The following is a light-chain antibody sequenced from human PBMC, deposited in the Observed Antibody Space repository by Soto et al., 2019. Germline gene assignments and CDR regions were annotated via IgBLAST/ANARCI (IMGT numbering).Light chain of an antibody. J-gene: IGKJ1*01. CDR1: QSISNH. V-gene: IGKV1-39*01. CDR3: QQGYSNPWT. CDR2: AAS. Sequence: DIQMTQSPSSLSASVEDRVIITCRASQSISNHLNWYQQKPGKAPKLLIYAASSLQSGVPSRFSGSGSGTNFTLSLNSLQPEDFATYYCQQGYSNPWTFGQGTKVDI.